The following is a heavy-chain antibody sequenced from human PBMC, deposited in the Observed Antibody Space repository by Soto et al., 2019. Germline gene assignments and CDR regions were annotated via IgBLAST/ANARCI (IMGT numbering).Heavy chain of an antibody. CDR3: ARDKSRTTSYYYYYMDV. CDR1: GGSISSYY. CDR2: IYYSGST. D-gene: IGHD4-17*01. Sequence: SETLSLTCTVSGGSISSYYWSWIRQPPGKGLEWIGYIYYSGSTNYNPSLKSRVTISVDTSKNQFSLKLSSVTAADTAVYYCARDKSRTTSYYYYYMDVWGKGTTVTVSS. V-gene: IGHV4-59*01. J-gene: IGHJ6*03.